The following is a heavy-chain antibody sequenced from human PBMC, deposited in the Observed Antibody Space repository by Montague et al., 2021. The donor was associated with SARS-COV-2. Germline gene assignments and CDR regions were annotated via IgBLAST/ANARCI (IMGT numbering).Heavy chain of an antibody. V-gene: IGHV6-1*01. CDR1: GDSVSSKSAA. CDR3: ARGAYHDLYYYYRGMDV. CDR2: TYYRSQWYE. J-gene: IGHJ6*02. D-gene: IGHD3-10*01. Sequence: CAISGDSVSSKSAAWNWIRQSPSRGLEWLGRTYYRSQWYEDYAVSVKGRITIKPNTSKNQFSPHLESVSPDDTALYYCARGAYHDLYYYYRGMDVWGRGTTVSVSS.